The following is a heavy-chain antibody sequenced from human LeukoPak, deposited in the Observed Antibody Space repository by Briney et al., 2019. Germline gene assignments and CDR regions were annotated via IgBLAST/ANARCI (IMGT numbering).Heavy chain of an antibody. CDR3: TRPSYDSSVSGVVY. CDR1: GFTFSGSA. Sequence: GGPLRLSCATSGFTFSGSAIHWVRQASGKGLEWVGRIRSKANSYATTDAASVKGRFTISRDDSKNTAYLQMNSLKTEDTAVYYCTRPSYDSSVSGVVYWGQGTLVTVSS. CDR2: IRSKANSYAT. D-gene: IGHD3-22*01. V-gene: IGHV3-73*01. J-gene: IGHJ4*02.